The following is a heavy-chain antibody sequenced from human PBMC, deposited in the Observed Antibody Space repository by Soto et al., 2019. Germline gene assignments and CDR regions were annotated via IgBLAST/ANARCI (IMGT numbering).Heavy chain of an antibody. D-gene: IGHD4-17*01. CDR2: IFSNDEK. CDR1: GFSLSNARMG. CDR3: ARTTVTTYFDAFDI. V-gene: IGHV2-26*01. Sequence: QVTLKESGPVLVKPTEPLTLTCTVSGFSLSNARMGVSWIRQPPGKALEWLAHIFSNDEKSYSTSLKSRLTISQHASNSQVVLTMTNMDPVDTATYYCARTTVTTYFDAFDIWGQGTMVTVSS. J-gene: IGHJ3*02.